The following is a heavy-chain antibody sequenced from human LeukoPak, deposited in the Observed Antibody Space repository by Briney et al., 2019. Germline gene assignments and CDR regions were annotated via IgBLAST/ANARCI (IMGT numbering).Heavy chain of an antibody. J-gene: IGHJ3*02. Sequence: SETLSLTCTGSGGSISSYYWSWLRQPPGKGLEWIGYIYYSGSTNYNPSLKSRVTISVDTSKNQFSLKLSSVTAADTAVYYCARDQTWLGAFDIWGQGTMVTVSS. CDR3: ARDQTWLGAFDI. V-gene: IGHV4-59*01. CDR1: GGSISSYY. CDR2: IYYSGST. D-gene: IGHD3-22*01.